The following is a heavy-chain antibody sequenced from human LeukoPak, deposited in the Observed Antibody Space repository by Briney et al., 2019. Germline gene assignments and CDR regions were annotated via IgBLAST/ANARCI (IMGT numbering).Heavy chain of an antibody. CDR3: VAEMALTTSLGY. V-gene: IGHV3-74*01. Sequence: GGSLRLSCAASGFTFSSYWMHWVRQAPGKGLVWVSRINSDGSSTSYADPVKGRFTISRDNAQNTMYLQMNSLRAEDTAVYYCVAEMALTTSLGYWGQGTLVTVSS. CDR1: GFTFSSYW. CDR2: INSDGSST. D-gene: IGHD5-24*01. J-gene: IGHJ4*02.